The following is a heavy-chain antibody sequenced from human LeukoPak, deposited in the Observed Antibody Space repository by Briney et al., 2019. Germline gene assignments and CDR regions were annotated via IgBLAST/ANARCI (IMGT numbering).Heavy chain of an antibody. CDR2: IKQDGSEK. V-gene: IGHV3-7*01. Sequence: GGSLRLSCAASGFTFSSYWMSWVRQAPGKGLEWMANIKQDGSEKYYVDSVKGRFTISRDNAKNSLYLQMNSLRAEDTAVYYCARDTFELPFDYWGQGTLVTVSS. CDR3: ARDTFELPFDY. CDR1: GFTFSSYW. J-gene: IGHJ4*02. D-gene: IGHD3-16*01.